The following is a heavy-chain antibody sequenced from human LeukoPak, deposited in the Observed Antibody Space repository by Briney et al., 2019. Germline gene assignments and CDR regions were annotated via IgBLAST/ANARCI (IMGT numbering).Heavy chain of an antibody. CDR3: ARGLNFFDY. CDR1: GFTVSTNY. V-gene: IGHV3-66*01. J-gene: IGHJ4*02. Sequence: QPGGSLRLSCAASGFTVSTNYMSWVRQAPGKGLEWVSVIYSSVNTYYADSVRGRFTISRDNSKNTLYLQMNSLRVEDTAVYYCARGLNFFDYWGQGTLVTVSS. CDR2: IYSSVNT.